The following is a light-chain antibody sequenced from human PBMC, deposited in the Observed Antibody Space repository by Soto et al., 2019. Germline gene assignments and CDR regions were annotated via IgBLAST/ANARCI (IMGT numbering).Light chain of an antibody. V-gene: IGKV3-11*01. CDR1: QSVSSY. J-gene: IGKJ4*01. CDR3: QQRSNWPPT. Sequence: EIVLTQSPATVSFSPGERATLSCRASQSVSSYLAWYQQKPGQAPRLLIYDASNRATGIPARFSGSGSGTDFTLTISTLEPEDFAVYYCQQRSNWPPTFGGGTKVDIK. CDR2: DAS.